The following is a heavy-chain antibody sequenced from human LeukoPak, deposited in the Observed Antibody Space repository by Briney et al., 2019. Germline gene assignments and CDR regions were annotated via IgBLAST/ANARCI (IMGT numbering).Heavy chain of an antibody. CDR1: GFSFSAHV. D-gene: IGHD2-2*01. CDR3: AKAQLRDYYYMDV. Sequence: PGGSLRLSCAASGFSFSAHVMSWVRQAPGKGLEWVSSISGSGDVTYYADSVKGRFTISRDNSRNTLYLQMNSLRAEDTAIYYCAKAQLRDYYYMDVWGKGTTLTVSS. V-gene: IGHV3-23*01. J-gene: IGHJ6*03. CDR2: ISGSGDVT.